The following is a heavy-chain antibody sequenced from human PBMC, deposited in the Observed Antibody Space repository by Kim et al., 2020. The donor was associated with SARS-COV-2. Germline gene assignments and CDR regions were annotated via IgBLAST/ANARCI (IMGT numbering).Heavy chain of an antibody. J-gene: IGHJ3*02. CDR2: IIPIFGTA. CDR1: GGTFSSYA. Sequence: SVKVSCKASGGTFSSYAISWVRQAPGQGLEWMGGIIPIFGTANYAQKFQGRVTITADESTSTAYMELSSLRSEDTAVYYCAIIHSGSYSFGFFDDAFDIWGQGTMVTVSS. D-gene: IGHD1-26*01. V-gene: IGHV1-69*13. CDR3: AIIHSGSYSFGFFDDAFDI.